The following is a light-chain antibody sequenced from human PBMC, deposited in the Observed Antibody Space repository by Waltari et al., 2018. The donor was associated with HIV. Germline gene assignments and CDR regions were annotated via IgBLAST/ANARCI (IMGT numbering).Light chain of an antibody. Sequence: DIVMTQSPATLSVSPGERATLSCRASQSISNNLAWYQQKPGQAPRLLMYDASTRATGVPGRCSGSGSGTEFTLTISSLQSEDFAVYYCQQYINWPPYTVGQGTKLEIK. CDR3: QQYINWPPYT. J-gene: IGKJ2*01. V-gene: IGKV3-15*01. CDR1: QSISNN. CDR2: DAS.